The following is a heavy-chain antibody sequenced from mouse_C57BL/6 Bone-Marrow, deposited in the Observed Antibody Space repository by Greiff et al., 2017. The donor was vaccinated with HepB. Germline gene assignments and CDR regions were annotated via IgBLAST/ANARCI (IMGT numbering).Heavy chain of an antibody. V-gene: IGHV6-6*01. CDR3: TIYYYGRAWFAY. CDR2: IRNKANNHAT. D-gene: IGHD1-1*01. J-gene: IGHJ3*01. CDR1: GFTFSDAW. Sequence: EVQVVESGGGLVQPGGSMKLSCAASGFTFSDAWMDWVRQSPEKGLEWVAEIRNKANNHATYYAESVKGRFTISRDDSKSSVYLQMNSLRAEDTGIYYCTIYYYGRAWFAYWGQGTLVTVSA.